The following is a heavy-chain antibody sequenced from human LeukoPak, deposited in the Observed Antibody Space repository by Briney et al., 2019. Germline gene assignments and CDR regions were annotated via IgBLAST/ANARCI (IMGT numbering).Heavy chain of an antibody. Sequence: PSETLSLTCTDAGGSISSYYWSWIRQPAGKGLEWIGRIYTSGSTNYNPSLKSRVTMSVDTSKNQFSLKLSSVTAADTAVYYCARDRFYYHHSGYYGFDYWGQGTLVTVSS. CDR2: IYTSGST. CDR1: GGSISSYY. V-gene: IGHV4-4*07. D-gene: IGHD3-22*01. CDR3: ARDRFYYHHSGYYGFDY. J-gene: IGHJ4*02.